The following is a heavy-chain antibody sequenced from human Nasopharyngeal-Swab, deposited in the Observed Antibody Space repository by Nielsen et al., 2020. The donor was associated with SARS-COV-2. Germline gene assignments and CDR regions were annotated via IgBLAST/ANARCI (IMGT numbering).Heavy chain of an antibody. V-gene: IGHV1-8*01. D-gene: IGHD6-6*01. CDR2: MNPNSGNT. Sequence: ASVKVSCKASGYTFTSYDINWVRQATGQGLEWMGWMNPNSGNTGYAQKFQGRVTITADKSTSTAYMELSSRRSEDKAVYYCARGQLYDYWGQGTLVTVSS. CDR3: ARGQLYDY. CDR1: GYTFTSYD. J-gene: IGHJ4*02.